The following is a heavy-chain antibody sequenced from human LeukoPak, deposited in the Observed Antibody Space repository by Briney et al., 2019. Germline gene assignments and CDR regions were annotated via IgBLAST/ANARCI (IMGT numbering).Heavy chain of an antibody. Sequence: SETLSLTCTVSGGSISSSSYYWGWIRQPPGKGLEWIGSIYYSGSTYYNPSLKSRVTISVDTSKNQFSLKLSSVTAADTAVYYCARDSRWASGDYYFDYWGQGTLVTVSS. D-gene: IGHD4-17*01. J-gene: IGHJ4*02. CDR2: IYYSGST. CDR3: ARDSRWASGDYYFDY. V-gene: IGHV4-39*07. CDR1: GGSISSSSYY.